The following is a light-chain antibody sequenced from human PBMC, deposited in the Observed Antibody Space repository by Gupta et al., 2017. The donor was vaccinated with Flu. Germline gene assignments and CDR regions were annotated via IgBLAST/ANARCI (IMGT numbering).Light chain of an antibody. CDR3: QLDGNSLIT. Sequence: DIVLTQSPGTLSLSPGETGSLSCRASASITGTNLAWYQQKPGQAPRLLIYAASSRATGTPDRFRASGSGADFTLTIISLEPEDFAVYYCQLDGNSLITFGHGTKVDIK. CDR2: AAS. J-gene: IGKJ3*01. CDR1: ASITGTN. V-gene: IGKV3-20*01.